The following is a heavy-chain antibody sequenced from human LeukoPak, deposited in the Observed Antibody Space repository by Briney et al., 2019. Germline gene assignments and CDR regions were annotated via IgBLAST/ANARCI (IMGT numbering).Heavy chain of an antibody. CDR2: INPNSGGT. CDR1: GYTFTGYY. Sequence: GASVKVSCKASGYTFTGYYMHWVRQAPGQGLEWMGWINPNSGGTNYAQKFQGRVTMTRDTSISTAYMELSRLRSDDTAVYYCARDLTMVRGVIITSLYYYYMDVWGKGTTVTVSS. D-gene: IGHD3-10*01. CDR3: ARDLTMVRGVIITSLYYYYMDV. J-gene: IGHJ6*03. V-gene: IGHV1-2*02.